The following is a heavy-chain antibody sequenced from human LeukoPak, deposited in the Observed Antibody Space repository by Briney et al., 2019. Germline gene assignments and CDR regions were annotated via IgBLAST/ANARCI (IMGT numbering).Heavy chain of an antibody. J-gene: IGHJ4*02. V-gene: IGHV1-18*01. CDR3: ARDNSATSDCSSSSCNHFDY. Sequence: KFFFKAFGYTFNIYGITWVRQAPGQGLEWLGWISGYNGNTNYAQKVQGRVTMTTDTSTRTAFMVLRSLRSDDTAVYYCARDNSATSDCSSSSCNHFDYWGQGTLAT. D-gene: IGHD2-15*01. CDR1: GYTFNIYG. CDR2: ISGYNGNT.